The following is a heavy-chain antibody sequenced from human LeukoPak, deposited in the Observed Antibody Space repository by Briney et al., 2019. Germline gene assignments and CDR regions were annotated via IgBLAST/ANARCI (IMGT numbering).Heavy chain of an antibody. CDR3: ARPRYGSGSLDS. J-gene: IGHJ4*02. Sequence: NPSETLSLTCAVYGESFSGHYWTWIRQPPGRGLEWIGGINHSGSTTSNPSLNNRVTISVDTSKNQFSLKLTPVTAADTAVYYCARPRYGSGSLDSWGQGTLVTVSS. CDR2: INHSGST. CDR1: GESFSGHY. V-gene: IGHV4-34*01. D-gene: IGHD3-10*01.